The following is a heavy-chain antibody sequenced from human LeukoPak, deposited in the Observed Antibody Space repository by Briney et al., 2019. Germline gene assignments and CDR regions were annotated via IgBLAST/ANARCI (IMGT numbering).Heavy chain of an antibody. CDR1: GDSLSGSSYY. Sequence: SETLSLTCSVSGDSLSGSSYYWGWLRQPPGTGLEWIGSIYYSGSTYYNPSLKSRVTISVDTSKNQFSLKLSSVTAADPAVYYCARCYRYSGSYYAPDYYYYMDVWGKGTTVTISS. CDR2: IYYSGST. CDR3: ARCYRYSGSYYAPDYYYYMDV. J-gene: IGHJ6*03. V-gene: IGHV4-39*07. D-gene: IGHD1-26*01.